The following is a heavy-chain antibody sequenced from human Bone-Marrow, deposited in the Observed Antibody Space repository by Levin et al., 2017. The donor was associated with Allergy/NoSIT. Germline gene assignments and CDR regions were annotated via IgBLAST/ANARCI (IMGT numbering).Heavy chain of an antibody. CDR3: AKRVAAGGMKSYYFDY. V-gene: IGHV3-9*01. CDR2: ISWNSDSI. CDR1: GFTFDDYA. D-gene: IGHD6-13*01. Sequence: GGSLRLSCAASGFTFDDYAMHWVRQAPGKGLEWVAGISWNSDSIAYAQSVRGRFTISRDNAKNPPYLQMNTLRAEDTALYYCAKRVAAGGMKSYYFDYWGQGTPVTVSS. J-gene: IGHJ4*02.